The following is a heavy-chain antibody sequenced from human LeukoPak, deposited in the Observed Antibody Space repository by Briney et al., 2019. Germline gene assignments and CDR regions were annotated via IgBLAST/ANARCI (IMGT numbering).Heavy chain of an antibody. D-gene: IGHD2-2*01. CDR2: IYYSGST. V-gene: IGHV4-31*03. CDR3: ARSPIVPAAIDGMDV. CDR1: VGSISSGGYY. J-gene: IGHJ6*04. Sequence: SETLSLTCTVSVGSISSGGYYWSWIRQHPGKGLEWIGYIYYSGSTYYNPSLKSRVTISVDTSKNQFSLKLSSVTAADTAVYYCARSPIVPAAIDGMDVWGKGTTVTVSS.